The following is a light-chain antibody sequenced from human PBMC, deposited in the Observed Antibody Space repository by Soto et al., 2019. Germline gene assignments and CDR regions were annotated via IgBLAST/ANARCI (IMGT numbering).Light chain of an antibody. CDR3: QKYGRSPRT. CDR1: QSVDSNY. V-gene: IGKV3-20*01. CDR2: GVS. J-gene: IGKJ1*01. Sequence: EIVLTQSPGTLSLSPGESATLSCRASQSVDSNYLAWYQQKPGQAPRLLIYGVSSRVTGIPARLSGSGSGTDLDLTISRLDPEDFAVYYCQKYGRSPRTFGQGTKVDIK.